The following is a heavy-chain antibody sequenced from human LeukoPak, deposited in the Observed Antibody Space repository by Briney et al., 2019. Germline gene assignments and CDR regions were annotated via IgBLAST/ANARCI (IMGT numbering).Heavy chain of an antibody. J-gene: IGHJ4*02. V-gene: IGHV3-48*01. Sequence: GGSLRLSCAASGITFSGYSMTWVRQAPGKGLEWVSYIHETSSPIYYADSVKGRFTVSRDNAKNSLYLQMNRLRAEDMAVYYCGRGVGSSWFYYWGQGTLVTVSS. CDR1: GITFSGYS. CDR2: IHETSSPI. D-gene: IGHD6-13*01. CDR3: GRGVGSSWFYY.